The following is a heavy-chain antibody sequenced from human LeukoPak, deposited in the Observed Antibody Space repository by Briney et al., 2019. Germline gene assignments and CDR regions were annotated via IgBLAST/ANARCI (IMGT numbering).Heavy chain of an antibody. CDR3: ANKGSSGWRFDY. CDR1: GFTFSSYD. J-gene: IGHJ4*02. Sequence: GGSLRLSCAASGFTFSSYDMHWVRQAPGKGLEWVAVISYDGRNKYYADSVKGRFTISRDNSKNTLYLQMNSLRAEDTALYYCANKGSSGWRFDYWGQGTLVTVSS. CDR2: ISYDGRNK. V-gene: IGHV3-30*18. D-gene: IGHD6-19*01.